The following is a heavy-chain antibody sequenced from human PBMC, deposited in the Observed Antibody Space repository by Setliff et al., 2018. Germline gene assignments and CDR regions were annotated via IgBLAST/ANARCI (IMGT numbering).Heavy chain of an antibody. J-gene: IGHJ5*02. CDR2: INPNSGDT. Sequence: ASVKVSCKASGNRFTDYFLYWVRQAPGQGLEWMGWINPNSGDTHSAQKFQGRVTMTRDTSINTAYMELSSLTSDDTAFYYCVRSGKFGMRFWFDQWGLGTLVTVSS. V-gene: IGHV1-2*02. CDR1: GNRFTDYF. D-gene: IGHD1-26*01. CDR3: VRSGKFGMRFWFDQ.